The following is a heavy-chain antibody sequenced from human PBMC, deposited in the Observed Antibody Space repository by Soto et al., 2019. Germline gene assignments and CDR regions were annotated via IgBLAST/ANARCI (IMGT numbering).Heavy chain of an antibody. CDR3: ARARVRDYYYGMDV. Sequence: SETLSLTCTVSGGSISSGGYYWSWIRQHPGKGLEWIGYIYYSGSTYYNPSLKSRVTMSVDTSKNQFSLKLSSVTAADTAVYYCARARVRDYYYGMDVWGQGTTVTVSS. J-gene: IGHJ6*02. CDR2: IYYSGST. D-gene: IGHD5-18*01. CDR1: GGSISSGGYY. V-gene: IGHV4-31*03.